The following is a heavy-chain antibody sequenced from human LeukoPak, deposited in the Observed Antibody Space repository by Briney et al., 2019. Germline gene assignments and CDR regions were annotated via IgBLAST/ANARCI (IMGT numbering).Heavy chain of an antibody. Sequence: GGSLRLSCAASGFTFSGHNMNWVRQAPGKGLEWISFVSISSGTIYYADSVNGRFRISRDNAKSSLDPEMNSLRAEDTAVYYCAKGSRSSGHYSDYWGQGTLVTVSS. D-gene: IGHD3-22*01. J-gene: IGHJ4*02. V-gene: IGHV3-48*04. CDR3: AKGSRSSGHYSDY. CDR1: GFTFSGHN. CDR2: VSISSGTI.